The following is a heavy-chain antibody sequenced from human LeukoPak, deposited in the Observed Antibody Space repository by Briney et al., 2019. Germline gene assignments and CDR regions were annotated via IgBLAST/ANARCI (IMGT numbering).Heavy chain of an antibody. CDR1: GFTFSSYA. D-gene: IGHD6-13*01. CDR2: ISYDGSNK. CDR3: AKEDIYRSSSWYVWDY. J-gene: IGHJ4*02. V-gene: IGHV3-30-3*02. Sequence: GGSLRLSCAASGFTFSSYAMHWVRQAPGKGLEWVAVISYDGSNKYYADSVKGRFTTSRDNSKNTLYLQMNSLRAEDTAVYYCAKEDIYRSSSWYVWDYWGQGTLVTVSS.